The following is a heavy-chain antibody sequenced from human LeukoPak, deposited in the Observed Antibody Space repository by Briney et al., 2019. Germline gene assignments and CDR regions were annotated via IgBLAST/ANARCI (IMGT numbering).Heavy chain of an antibody. V-gene: IGHV3-23*01. CDR3: AKADCSSTTCYDNY. CDR1: GFTFTNYA. J-gene: IGHJ4*02. CDR2: ISASGGST. D-gene: IGHD2-2*01. Sequence: GGSLRLSCAASGFTFTNYAMSWVRQAPGKGLEWVSVISASGGSTYYADSVKGRFTISRDNSKNTLYLQMNSLRAEDTAVYYCAKADCSSTTCYDNYWGQGTLVTVSS.